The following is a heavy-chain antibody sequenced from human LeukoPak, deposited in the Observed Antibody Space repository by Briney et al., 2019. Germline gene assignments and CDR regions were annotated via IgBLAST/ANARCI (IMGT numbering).Heavy chain of an antibody. CDR1: GGSFSGYY. J-gene: IGHJ4*02. D-gene: IGHD5-24*01. Sequence: SETLSLTCGVYGGSFSGYYWSWIRQPPGKGLEWIGEINPRGSTNYNPSLKSRVALSADTSKNQFSLTLNSVAAADTAVYYCARRRLGYYFDYWGQGTLVTVSS. CDR2: INPRGST. CDR3: ARRRLGYYFDY. V-gene: IGHV4-34*01.